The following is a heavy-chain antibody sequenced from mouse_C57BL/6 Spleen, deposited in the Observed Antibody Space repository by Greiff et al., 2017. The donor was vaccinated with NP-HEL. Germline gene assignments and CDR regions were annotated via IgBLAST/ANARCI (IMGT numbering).Heavy chain of an antibody. CDR3: AIYYGNPDY. CDR2: INPGSGGT. J-gene: IGHJ2*01. CDR1: GYAFTNYL. V-gene: IGHV1-54*01. Sequence: QVQLQQSGAELVRPGTSVKVSCKASGYAFTNYLIEWVKQRPGQGLEWIGVINPGSGGTNYNEEFKGKATLTADKSSSTAYMQLSSLTSEDSAVYFCAIYYGNPDYWGQGTTLTVSS. D-gene: IGHD2-1*01.